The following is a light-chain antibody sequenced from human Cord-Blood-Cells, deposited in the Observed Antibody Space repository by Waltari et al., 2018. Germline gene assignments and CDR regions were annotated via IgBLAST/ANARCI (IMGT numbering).Light chain of an antibody. V-gene: IGLV2-23*01. Sequence: QSALTQPASVSGSPGQSITISCTGTSSDVGSYNLVSWYQQHPGKAPKPMIYGGSKRPSGVSNGFSGSKSGNTASLTISGLQAEDEADYYCCSYAGSKRVFGGGTKLTVL. CDR2: GGS. CDR1: SSDVGSYNL. CDR3: CSYAGSKRV. J-gene: IGLJ3*02.